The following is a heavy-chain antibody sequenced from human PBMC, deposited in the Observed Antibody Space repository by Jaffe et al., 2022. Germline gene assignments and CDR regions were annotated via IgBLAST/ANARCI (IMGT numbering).Heavy chain of an antibody. CDR2: IRNDGSNK. V-gene: IGHV3-30*02. J-gene: IGHJ4*02. D-gene: IGHD6-6*01. Sequence: QVQLVESGGGVVQPGGSLRLSCAASGFMFSNYAMHWVRQAPGKGLEWVAFIRNDGSNKYYGDSVKGRFTISRDNSKNTLYLQMNSLRVEDTAVYYCANEYSSSGGYFEYWGQGTLVTVSS. CDR3: ANEYSSSGGYFEY. CDR1: GFMFSNYA.